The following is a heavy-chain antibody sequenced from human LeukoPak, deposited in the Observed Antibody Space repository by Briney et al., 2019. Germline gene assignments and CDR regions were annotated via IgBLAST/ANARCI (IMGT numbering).Heavy chain of an antibody. J-gene: IGHJ4*02. V-gene: IGHV3-73*01. CDR3: CRQQYDTSSEFDY. CDR1: GSTFSGAA. CDR2: IESKADTYAT. Sequence: GGSLRLSCAASGSTFSGAAIHWVRQASGKGLQWVGRIESKADTYATAYAASMKGRFTISRDDSENTAYLQMNSLKTEDTAVYFCCRQQYDTSSEFDYWGQGTLVTVSS. D-gene: IGHD3-22*01.